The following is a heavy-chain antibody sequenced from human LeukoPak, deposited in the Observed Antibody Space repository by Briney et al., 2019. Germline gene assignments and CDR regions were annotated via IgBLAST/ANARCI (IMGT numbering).Heavy chain of an antibody. CDR1: GGSISIYY. D-gene: IGHD5-12*01. J-gene: IGHJ4*02. Sequence: PSETLSLTCTVSGGSISIYYWSWIRQPPGKGLEWIGYTYNSGSTNYNPSLKSRVTISVDTSKNQFSLKLSSVTAADTAVYYCARARDGYNYFDYWGQGTLVTVSS. CDR2: TYNSGST. V-gene: IGHV4-59*01. CDR3: ARARDGYNYFDY.